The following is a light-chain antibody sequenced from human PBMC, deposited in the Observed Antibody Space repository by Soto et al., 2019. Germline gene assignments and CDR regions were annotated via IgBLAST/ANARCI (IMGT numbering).Light chain of an antibody. J-gene: IGKJ5*01. CDR1: QSFLQSDGKTY. CDR2: EVS. Sequence: TTVSLSITPVHPSSGSCKCRQSFLQSDGKTYLFWYLQKPGQPPQLLMYEVSKRFSGVPARFSGSGSGTDFTLKISRVEAEDVGIYYCQQSIKSPLTFGQGTRLDIK. V-gene: IGKV2D-29*01. CDR3: QQSIKSPLT.